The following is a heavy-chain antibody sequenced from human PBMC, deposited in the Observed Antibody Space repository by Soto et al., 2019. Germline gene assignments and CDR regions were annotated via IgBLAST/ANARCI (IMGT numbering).Heavy chain of an antibody. D-gene: IGHD3-10*01. CDR1: GYTFSSYY. CDR2: IKPNDGST. CDR3: AISAFDY. J-gene: IGHJ4*02. V-gene: IGHV1-46*03. Sequence: ASVKVSCKASGYTFSSYYMHWVRQAPGQGVEWMGIIKPNDGSTSYAQKFQGRVTVTRDTSTSTVYMELSSLKSEDTAVYYRAISAFDYWGQGTLVTVSS.